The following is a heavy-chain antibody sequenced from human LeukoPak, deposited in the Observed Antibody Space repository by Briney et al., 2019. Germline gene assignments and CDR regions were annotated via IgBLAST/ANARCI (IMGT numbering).Heavy chain of an antibody. J-gene: IGHJ4*02. D-gene: IGHD3-10*01. Sequence: GGSLRLSCAASGFTFSSYAMSWVRQAPGKGLEWVSAISGSGGSTYYADSVKGRFTISRDNSKNTLYLQMNSLRAEDTAVYYCAKVRDRGPLWFGESFDYWGQGTLVTVSS. CDR3: AKVRDRGPLWFGESFDY. CDR2: ISGSGGST. V-gene: IGHV3-23*01. CDR1: GFTFSSYA.